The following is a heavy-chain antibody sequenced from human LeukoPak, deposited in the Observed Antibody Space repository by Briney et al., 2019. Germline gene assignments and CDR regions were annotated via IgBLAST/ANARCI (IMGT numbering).Heavy chain of an antibody. CDR3: ARVRYYDSSGYYFSI. CDR1: GGSISSYY. CDR2: IYYSGST. J-gene: IGHJ4*02. D-gene: IGHD3-22*01. Sequence: SETLSLTCTVSGGSISSYYWSWIRQPPGKGLEWIGYIYYSGSTNYNPSLKSRVTISVDTSKNQFSLKLSSVTAADTAVYYCARVRYYDSSGYYFSIWGQGTLVTVSS. V-gene: IGHV4-59*01.